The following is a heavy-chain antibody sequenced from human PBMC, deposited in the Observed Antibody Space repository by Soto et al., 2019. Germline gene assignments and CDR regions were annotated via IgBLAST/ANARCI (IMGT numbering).Heavy chain of an antibody. Sequence: PSETLSLTCSVSGGSVSNNTYYWGWIRQPPGQRLELIGYVYYSGTTNYNPSLKSRVTISVDLSKNQFSLRLSSVTTADTALYYCARTTAVPNTLRSRYFFDYWGQGTLVTVS. CDR1: GGSVSNNTYY. V-gene: IGHV4-61*01. D-gene: IGHD4-17*01. CDR2: VYYSGTT. J-gene: IGHJ4*02. CDR3: ARTTAVPNTLRSRYFFDY.